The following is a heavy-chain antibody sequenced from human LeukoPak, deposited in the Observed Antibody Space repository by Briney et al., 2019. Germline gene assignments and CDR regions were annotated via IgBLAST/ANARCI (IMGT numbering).Heavy chain of an antibody. CDR3: AKMGRGAATPYYYFDY. Sequence: GASLRLSCAASGFTFGSYAMSWVRQAPGKGLEWVSVISGSGGITYYADSVKGRFTISRDNSKNTLYLEMNSLRAEDTAVYYCAKMGRGAATPYYYFDYWGQGTLVTVSS. V-gene: IGHV3-23*01. J-gene: IGHJ4*02. D-gene: IGHD1-26*01. CDR2: ISGSGGIT. CDR1: GFTFGSYA.